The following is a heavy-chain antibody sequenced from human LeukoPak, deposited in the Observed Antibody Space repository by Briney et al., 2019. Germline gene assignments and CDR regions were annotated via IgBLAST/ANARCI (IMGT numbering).Heavy chain of an antibody. D-gene: IGHD4-17*01. V-gene: IGHV4-34*01. J-gene: IGHJ6*03. CDR1: GGSFSGYY. CDR3: VRASGDLTYYYYYMDV. Sequence: PSETLSLTCAVYGGSFSGYYWSWIRQPPGKGLEWIGEINHSGSTNYNPSLKSRVTISVDTSKNQFSLKLSSVTAADTAVYYCVRASGDLTYYYYYMDVWGKGTTVTVSS. CDR2: INHSGST.